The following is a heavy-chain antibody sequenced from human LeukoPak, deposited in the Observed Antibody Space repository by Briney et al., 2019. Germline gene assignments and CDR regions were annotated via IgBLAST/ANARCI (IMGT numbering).Heavy chain of an antibody. V-gene: IGHV3-23*01. CDR1: GFTFSSYA. Sequence: GGSLRLSCAASGFTFSSYAMSWVRQAPGKGLEWVSAISGSCGSTYYADSVKGRFPISRDNSKNTLYMQMNSLRAEDTAVYYCAKDRSPYYYGSGSPPDYWGQGTLVTVSS. CDR3: AKDRSPYYYGSGSPPDY. CDR2: ISGSCGST. J-gene: IGHJ4*02. D-gene: IGHD3-10*01.